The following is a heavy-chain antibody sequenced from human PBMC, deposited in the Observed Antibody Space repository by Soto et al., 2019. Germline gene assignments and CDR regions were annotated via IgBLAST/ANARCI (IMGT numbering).Heavy chain of an antibody. CDR2: ISPYSGDT. CDR3: ELAGPTPSVNH. CDR1: ENGFIGYY. D-gene: IGHD1-1*01. J-gene: IGHJ1*01. Sequence: ASVNVSCKASENGFIGYYLHWVRQAPGQGLEWMGWISPYSGDTDSAQKFQGRVTLTRDTSSRTVFMELSRLTSAETAVYYCELAGPTPSVNHWG. V-gene: IGHV1-2*02.